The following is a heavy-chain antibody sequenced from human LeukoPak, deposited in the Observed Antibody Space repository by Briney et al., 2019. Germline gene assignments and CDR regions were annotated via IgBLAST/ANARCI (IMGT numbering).Heavy chain of an antibody. Sequence: SVKVSCKASGGTFSSYAISWVRQAPGQGVEWMGRIIPILGIANYAQKFQGRVTITAGKSTSTAYMELSSLRSEDTAVYYCARSGCSSTSCAPFGDYWGQGTLVTVSS. CDR1: GGTFSSYA. V-gene: IGHV1-69*04. CDR3: ARSGCSSTSCAPFGDY. J-gene: IGHJ4*02. D-gene: IGHD2-2*01. CDR2: IIPILGIA.